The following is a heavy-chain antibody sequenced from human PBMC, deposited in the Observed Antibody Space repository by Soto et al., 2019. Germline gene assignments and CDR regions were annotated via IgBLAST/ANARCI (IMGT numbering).Heavy chain of an antibody. CDR3: ARDFGIAVAGTGLDY. CDR1: GYTFTSYY. Sequence: HVQLVQSGAEVKKPGASVKVSCKASGYTFTSYYMHLVRQAPGQGREWMGIINPSGGSTSYAQKFKGRVTMTRDTSTSTVYMELSSLSSEDTAVYYCARDFGIAVAGTGLDYWGQGTLVTVSS. V-gene: IGHV1-46*01. CDR2: INPSGGST. J-gene: IGHJ4*02. D-gene: IGHD6-19*01.